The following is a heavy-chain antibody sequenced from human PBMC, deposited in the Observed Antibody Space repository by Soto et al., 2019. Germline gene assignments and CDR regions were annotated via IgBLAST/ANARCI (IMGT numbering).Heavy chain of an antibody. CDR3: ARDRDWAFDY. CDR1: GFTFSSYS. D-gene: IGHD3-9*01. Sequence: GGSLRLSCVASGFTFSSYSMVWVRQAPGKGLEWVSYIFVSSTIIYYADSVKGRFTVSRDNAQNSVFLLINSLRAEDTAVYYCARDRDWAFDYWGQGTLVTVSS. J-gene: IGHJ4*02. CDR2: IFVSSTII. V-gene: IGHV3-48*04.